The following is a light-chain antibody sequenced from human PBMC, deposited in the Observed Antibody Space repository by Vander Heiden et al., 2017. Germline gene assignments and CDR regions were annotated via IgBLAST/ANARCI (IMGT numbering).Light chain of an antibody. CDR1: QDMRKY. Sequence: DIQMTQSPPSLSASVGDRVTITCQASQDMRKYLSWYQQKPGKAPKLLIYDASNLETGVPSRYSGSGSGTDFTFTISRLQPEDVATYYCQQYDSLPLFTFGPGTKVHIK. V-gene: IGKV1-33*01. CDR3: QQYDSLPLFT. CDR2: DAS. J-gene: IGKJ3*01.